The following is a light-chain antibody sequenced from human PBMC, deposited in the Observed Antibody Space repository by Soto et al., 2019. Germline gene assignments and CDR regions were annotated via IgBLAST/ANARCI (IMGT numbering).Light chain of an antibody. CDR3: QHYGRSQA. V-gene: IGKV3-20*01. J-gene: IGKJ1*01. CDR1: QSVSSSS. Sequence: VWTQAPGTLSLSPGEGATLSCRASQSVSSSSLAWYQQKRGQAPRLLFYAATSRAMGVPDRFTGSGSGTDFTLTINRLEPEDFAVYYCQHYGRSQAVGPGTKVDIK. CDR2: AAT.